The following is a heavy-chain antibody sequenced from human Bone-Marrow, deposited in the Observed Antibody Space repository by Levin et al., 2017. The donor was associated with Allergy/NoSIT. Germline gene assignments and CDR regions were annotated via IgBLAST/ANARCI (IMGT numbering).Heavy chain of an antibody. CDR3: ARSHPLTGTTHFSYQDGLDV. CDR2: ITTGSNYK. CDR1: GFDFHIYI. J-gene: IGHJ6*02. Sequence: GESLKISCEASGFDFHIYIMNWVRQAPGKGLEWLSSITTGSNYKYYVDSVRGRFVISRDNDKNSLYLQMNSLRAEDTAVYYCARSHPLTGTTHFSYQDGLDVWGQGTSVTVSS. V-gene: IGHV3-21*01. D-gene: IGHD1/OR15-1a*01.